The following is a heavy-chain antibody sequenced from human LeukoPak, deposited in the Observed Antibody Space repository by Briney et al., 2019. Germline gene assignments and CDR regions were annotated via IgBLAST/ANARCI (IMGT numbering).Heavy chain of an antibody. Sequence: PGGSLRLSCAAPGFTFRAFVMSWIRQAPGKGLDWVSTISGSGDSPYYADSVKGRFTISRDNSKNTMYLQMNSLGPEDTAVYYCAKVLTRTKGYYFDYWGQGTLVTVSS. V-gene: IGHV3-23*01. CDR1: GFTFRAFV. CDR2: ISGSGDSP. CDR3: AKVLTRTKGYYFDY. D-gene: IGHD2-8*01. J-gene: IGHJ4*02.